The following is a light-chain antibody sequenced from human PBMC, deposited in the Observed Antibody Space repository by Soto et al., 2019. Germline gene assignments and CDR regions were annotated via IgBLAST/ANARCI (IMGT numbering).Light chain of an antibody. CDR2: AAS. J-gene: IGKJ1*01. CDR1: QGTSNY. CDR3: QKYNSAPTWT. Sequence: DIQMTQSPSSLSASVGDRVTITCRASQGTSNYLAWYQQKPGKVPKLLIYAASTLQSGVPSRFRGSGSGTYLTLTINSLQPEDVATYYCQKYNSAPTWTFGQGTKVEIK. V-gene: IGKV1-27*01.